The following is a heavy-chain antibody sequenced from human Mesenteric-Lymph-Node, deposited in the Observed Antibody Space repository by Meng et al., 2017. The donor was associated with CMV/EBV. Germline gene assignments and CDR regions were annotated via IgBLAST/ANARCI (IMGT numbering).Heavy chain of an antibody. CDR3: AKCRDPQVVPAAPYGMDV. J-gene: IGHJ6*02. D-gene: IGHD2-2*01. CDR1: GFTFSSYA. V-gene: IGHV3-23*01. CDR2: ISGSGGST. Sequence: GGSLRLSCAASGFTFSSYAMSWVRQAPGKGLEWVSAISGSGGSTYYADSVKGRFTISRDNSKNTLYLQMNSLRAEDTAVYYCAKCRDPQVVPAAPYGMDVWGQGTTVTVSS.